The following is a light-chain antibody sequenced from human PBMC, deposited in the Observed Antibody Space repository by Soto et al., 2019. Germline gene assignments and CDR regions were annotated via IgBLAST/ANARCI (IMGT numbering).Light chain of an antibody. J-gene: IGLJ1*01. V-gene: IGLV2-14*01. Sequence: QSVLTQPASVSGSPGQSITISCTGTSSDVGGYNYVSWYQQHPGKAPKLMIYDVSNRPSGVSNRFSGSKSGNTASLTISGLQAGDEADYYCSSYTSSSTLVCGTGTKVTVL. CDR3: SSYTSSSTLV. CDR2: DVS. CDR1: SSDVGGYNY.